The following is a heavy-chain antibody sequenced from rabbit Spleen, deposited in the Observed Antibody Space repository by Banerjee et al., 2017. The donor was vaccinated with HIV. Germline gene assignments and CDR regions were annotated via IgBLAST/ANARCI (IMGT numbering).Heavy chain of an antibody. Sequence: EESGGDLVQPEGSLTLTCTASGLSFSASYWICWVRQAPGKGLEWIGCIYSIGGTTDYANWVNGRFTISSDNAQNTVDLQMNSLTAADTATYFCARARDTYDDVGDYARLDLWGQGTLVTVS. CDR2: IYSIGGTT. CDR3: ARARDTYDDVGDYARLDL. CDR1: GLSFSASYW. D-gene: IGHD2-1*01. J-gene: IGHJ3*01. V-gene: IGHV1S45*01.